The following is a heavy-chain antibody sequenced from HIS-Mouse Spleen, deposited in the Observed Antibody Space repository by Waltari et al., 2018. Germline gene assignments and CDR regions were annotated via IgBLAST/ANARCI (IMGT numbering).Heavy chain of an antibody. Sequence: QVQLVESGGGVVQPGRSLRLSCAASGFTFSSYAMHGVRQAPGKGLEWVAVISYDGSNKYYADSVKGRFTISRDNSKNTLYLQMNSLRAEDTAVYYCARPKYNWNSIWFDPWGQGTLVTVSS. D-gene: IGHD1-7*01. CDR3: ARPKYNWNSIWFDP. V-gene: IGHV3-30*04. CDR2: ISYDGSNK. CDR1: GFTFSSYA. J-gene: IGHJ5*02.